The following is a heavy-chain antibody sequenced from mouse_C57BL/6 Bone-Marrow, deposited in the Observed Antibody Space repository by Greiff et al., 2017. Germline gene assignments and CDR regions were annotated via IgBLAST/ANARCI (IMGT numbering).Heavy chain of an antibody. CDR1: GYSITSGYY. V-gene: IGHV3-6*01. CDR2: ISYDGSN. D-gene: IGHD2-4*01. Sequence: EVQLVESGPGLVKPSQSLSLTCSVTGYSITSGYYWNWIRQFPGNKLEWMGYISYDGSNNYNPSLKNRISITRDTSKNQFFLKLNSVTTEDTATYYCAREITTDYYAMDYWGQGPSVTVSS. CDR3: AREITTDYYAMDY. J-gene: IGHJ4*01.